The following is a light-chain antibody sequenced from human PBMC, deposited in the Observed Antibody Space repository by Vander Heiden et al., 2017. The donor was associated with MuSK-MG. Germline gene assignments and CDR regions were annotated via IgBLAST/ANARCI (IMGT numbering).Light chain of an antibody. V-gene: IGKV1-33*01. CDR3: QHEDKRIFT. J-gene: IGKJ3*01. Sequence: IQMTQSPSSLSASVGARVTIPCLASQEISNNLNRYQQKPGKAPKLLIYDASNLEIGVPSRFSGSGPGTAFTFTISSLQPEDFAKYYCQHEDKRIFTFGHGTKVDIK. CDR1: QEISNN. CDR2: DAS.